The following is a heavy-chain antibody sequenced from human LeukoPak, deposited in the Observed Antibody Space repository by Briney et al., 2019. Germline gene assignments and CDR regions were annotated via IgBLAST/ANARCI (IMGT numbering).Heavy chain of an antibody. CDR2: IYHSGST. Sequence: PSETLSLTCTVSGYSISSGYYWGWIRQPPGKGLEWIGSIYHSGSTYYNPSLKSRVTISVDTSKNQFSLKLSSVTAADTAVYYCARETELPSYYFDYWGQGTLVTVSS. CDR3: ARETELPSYYFDY. V-gene: IGHV4-38-2*02. J-gene: IGHJ4*02. CDR1: GYSISSGYY. D-gene: IGHD1-7*01.